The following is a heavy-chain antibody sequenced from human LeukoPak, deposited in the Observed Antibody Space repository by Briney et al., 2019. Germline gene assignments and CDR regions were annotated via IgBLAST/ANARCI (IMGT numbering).Heavy chain of an antibody. CDR3: ARGFRAAAGTFFDY. V-gene: IGHV4-39*07. Sequence: SETLSLTCTVSGASISVTNFYWGWIRQPPGKGLEWIGTIYYSGSPFYNPSLKSRLTISVDTSRNQFSLRLTSVTAADTAVYYCARGFRAAAGTFFDYWGQGTLVTVSS. CDR1: GASISVTNFY. J-gene: IGHJ4*02. CDR2: IYYSGSP. D-gene: IGHD6-13*01.